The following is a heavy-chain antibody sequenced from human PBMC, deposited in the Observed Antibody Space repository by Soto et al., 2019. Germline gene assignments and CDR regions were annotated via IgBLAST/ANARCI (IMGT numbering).Heavy chain of an antibody. Sequence: QVQLVQSGAEVKKPGSSVKVSCKASGGTFSNYAINWVRQAPGQGLEWRGGFIPIFDAANYAQNFRGRVTITADESTSTAYMELSGLRSEDPAMYYCARKAESYGFDIWGQGTLVTVS. CDR3: ARKAESYGFDI. V-gene: IGHV1-69*01. D-gene: IGHD3-10*01. CDR2: FIPIFDAA. J-gene: IGHJ3*02. CDR1: GGTFSNYA.